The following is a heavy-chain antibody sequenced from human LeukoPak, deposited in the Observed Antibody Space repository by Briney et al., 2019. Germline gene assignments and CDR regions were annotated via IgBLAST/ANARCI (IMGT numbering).Heavy chain of an antibody. V-gene: IGHV1-2*02. D-gene: IGHD2-15*01. CDR3: SRGDGVGGTAWDY. CDR1: GYTFTVYY. Sequence: ASVKVSSTASGYTFTVYYMHWVRQAPGPGLEWMGWINPNSGGTNDAKKFQGRVTMSRDTSITTADMELSRLRSDDSAVYYGSRGDGVGGTAWDYWGQGTLVTVSS. J-gene: IGHJ4*02. CDR2: INPNSGGT.